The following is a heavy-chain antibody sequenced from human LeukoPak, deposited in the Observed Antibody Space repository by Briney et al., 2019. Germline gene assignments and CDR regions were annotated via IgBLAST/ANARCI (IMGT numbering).Heavy chain of an antibody. CDR1: GYTFINYY. CDR3: ARDNSVGDNAWWFDP. J-gene: IGHJ5*02. D-gene: IGHD1-26*01. CDR2: INPSGGST. V-gene: IGHV1-46*01. Sequence: ASVKVSCKASGYTFINYYMHWVRQAPGQGLEWMGIINPSGGSTSCGQKFQGRVTMTRDMSTSTFYMELSSLRFEDTAVYYCARDNSVGDNAWWFDPWGQGTLVTVSS.